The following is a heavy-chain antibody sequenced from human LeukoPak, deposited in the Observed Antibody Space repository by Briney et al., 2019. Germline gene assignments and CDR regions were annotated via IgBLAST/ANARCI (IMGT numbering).Heavy chain of an antibody. CDR1: GFTFSSYS. CDR2: ISSSSSYI. V-gene: IGHV3-21*01. D-gene: IGHD2-2*01. Sequence: PGGSLRLSCAASGFTFSSYSMNWVRQAPGKGLEWVSSISSSSSYIYYADSVKGRFTISRDDAKNSLYLQMNSLRAEDTAVYYCARGGYCSSTSCYGDWGQGTLVTVSS. J-gene: IGHJ4*02. CDR3: ARGGYCSSTSCYGD.